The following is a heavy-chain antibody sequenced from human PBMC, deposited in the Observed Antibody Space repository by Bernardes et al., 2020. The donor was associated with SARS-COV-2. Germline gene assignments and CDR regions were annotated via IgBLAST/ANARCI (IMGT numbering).Heavy chain of an antibody. J-gene: IGHJ6*02. Sequence: WGTLRLSCVASGFTFSSYCLHWIRQASGKGLVWVARITCDGSTTSYADSVKGRFTISRDNAKNTLYLQMNSLRAEDTAVYYCARAVTSYHYYGMDVWGQGTTVTVSS. CDR3: ARAVTSYHYYGMDV. V-gene: IGHV3-74*01. D-gene: IGHD4-4*01. CDR2: ITCDGSTT. CDR1: GFTFSSYC.